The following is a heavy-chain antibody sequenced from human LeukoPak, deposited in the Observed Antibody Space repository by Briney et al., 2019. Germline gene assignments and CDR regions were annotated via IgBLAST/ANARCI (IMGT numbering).Heavy chain of an antibody. D-gene: IGHD6-13*01. V-gene: IGHV4-39*01. CDR1: GGSFSSGNFY. CDR2: IYYSGST. CDR3: ARQSRAAAGSFDY. J-gene: IGHJ4*02. Sequence: PSETLSLTCTVSGGSFSSGNFYWYWIRQYPGRGLEWIGYIYYSGSTYYNPSLKSRVTISVDTSKNQFSLKLSSVTAADTAVYYCARQSRAAAGSFDYWGQGTLVTVSS.